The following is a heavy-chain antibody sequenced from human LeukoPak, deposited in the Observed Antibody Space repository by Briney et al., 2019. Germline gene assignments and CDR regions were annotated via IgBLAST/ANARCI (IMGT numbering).Heavy chain of an antibody. J-gene: IGHJ4*02. Sequence: SVKVSCKASGGTFSSYAISWVRQAPGQGLEWMGGIIPIFGTANYAQKFQGRATITTDESTSTAYMELSSLRSEDTAVYYCARDHDILTGYLDYWGQGTLVTVSS. CDR3: ARDHDILTGYLDY. V-gene: IGHV1-69*05. CDR2: IIPIFGTA. CDR1: GGTFSSYA. D-gene: IGHD3-9*01.